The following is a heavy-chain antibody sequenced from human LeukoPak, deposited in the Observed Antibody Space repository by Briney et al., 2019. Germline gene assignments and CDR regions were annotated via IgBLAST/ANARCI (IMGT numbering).Heavy chain of an antibody. D-gene: IGHD2-8*01. CDR1: GGSISSYY. J-gene: IGHJ4*02. V-gene: IGHV4-59*12. CDR2: IYYSGST. CDR3: SRENGAFSPFGY. Sequence: PSETLSLTCTVSGGSISSYYWSWIRQPPGKGLEWIGYIYYSGSTNYNPPLESRVTVSLDKSKNQLSLNLTSVTAADTAVYYCSRENGAFSPFGYWGQGTLVTVLS.